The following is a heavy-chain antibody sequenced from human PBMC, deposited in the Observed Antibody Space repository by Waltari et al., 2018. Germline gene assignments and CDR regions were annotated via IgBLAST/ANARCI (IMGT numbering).Heavy chain of an antibody. CDR1: GGSISSHY. CDR3: ARGWEHPPDP. D-gene: IGHD1-26*01. CDR2: IYYSGST. Sequence: QVQLQESGPGLVKPSETLSLTCTVSGGSISSHYWSWIRQPPGKGLEWIGYIYYSGSTNYNPSLKSRVTISVDTSKNQFSLKLSSVTAADTAVYYCARGWEHPPDPWGQGTLVTVSS. J-gene: IGHJ5*02. V-gene: IGHV4-59*11.